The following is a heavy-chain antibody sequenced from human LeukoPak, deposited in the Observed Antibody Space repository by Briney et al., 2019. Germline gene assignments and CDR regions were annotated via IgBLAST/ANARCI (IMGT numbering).Heavy chain of an antibody. V-gene: IGHV1-2*02. CDR1: GYTFTGYY. CDR3: ARAPRYYYDSSGSDY. CDR2: INPNSGGT. Sequence: GASVKVSCKASGYTFTGYYMHWVRQAPGQGLEWMGWINPNSGGTNYAQKFQGRVTMTRDTSISTAYMELSRLRSDDTAVYYCARAPRYYYDSSGSDYWGQGTLVTVSS. J-gene: IGHJ4*02. D-gene: IGHD3-22*01.